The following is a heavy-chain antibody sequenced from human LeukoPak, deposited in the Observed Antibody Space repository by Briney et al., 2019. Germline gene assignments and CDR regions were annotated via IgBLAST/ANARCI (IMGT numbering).Heavy chain of an antibody. J-gene: IGHJ6*02. D-gene: IGHD2-2*01. Sequence: ASVTVSCKASGYTFTIYGISWVRQAPGQGLEWMGWISAYNGNTNYVQKPQGRVNITTDTSTSPAYMELRSLRSADTPMSYRANAPPTLSSTVAFYYYGMDVGGQGTRVTVS. V-gene: IGHV1-18*01. CDR2: ISAYNGNT. CDR3: ANAPPTLSSTVAFYYYGMDV. CDR1: GYTFTIYG.